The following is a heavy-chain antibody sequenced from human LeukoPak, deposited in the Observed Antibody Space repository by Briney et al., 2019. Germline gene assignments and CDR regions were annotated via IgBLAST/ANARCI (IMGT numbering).Heavy chain of an antibody. CDR2: INPSGGST. CDR1: GYTFTSYY. V-gene: IGHV1-46*01. CDR3: AGDWGGDIVVVVAAQPVFDY. Sequence: ASVKVSCKASGYTFTSYYMHWVRQAPGQGLEWMGIINPSGGSTSYAQKFQGRVTMTRDTSTSTVYMELSSLRSEDTAVYYCAGDWGGDIVVVVAAQPVFDYWGQGTLVTVSS. D-gene: IGHD2-15*01. J-gene: IGHJ4*02.